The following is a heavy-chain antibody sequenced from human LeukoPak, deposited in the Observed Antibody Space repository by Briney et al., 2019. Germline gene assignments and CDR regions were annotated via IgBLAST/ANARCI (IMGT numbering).Heavy chain of an antibody. V-gene: IGHV3-73*01. J-gene: IGHJ6*03. CDR2: IRSKANSYAS. D-gene: IGHD3-10*01. Sequence: GGSLRLSCAASGFTFSGSAMHWVRQASGKGLEWVGCIRSKANSYASAYAASVKGRFTISRDDSKNTAYLQMNSLKTEDTAVYYCNRHGDYYGSGSYYQYYYYYYMDVWGKGTTVTVSS. CDR1: GFTFSGSA. CDR3: NRHGDYYGSGSYYQYYYYYYMDV.